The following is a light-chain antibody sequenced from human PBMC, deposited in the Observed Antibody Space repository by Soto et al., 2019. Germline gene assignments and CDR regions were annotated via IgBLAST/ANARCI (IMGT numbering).Light chain of an antibody. Sequence: QSVLTQPPSVSGSPGQSMTISCTGTSSDVDGYNYVSWYQQHPGKAPKFMIYDVSNRPSGVSTRFSGSKSGNTASLTISGLQAEDEADYYCNSYTTSNTRQIVFGTGTKVTVL. CDR1: SSDVDGYNY. V-gene: IGLV2-14*01. CDR2: DVS. CDR3: NSYTTSNTRQIV. J-gene: IGLJ1*01.